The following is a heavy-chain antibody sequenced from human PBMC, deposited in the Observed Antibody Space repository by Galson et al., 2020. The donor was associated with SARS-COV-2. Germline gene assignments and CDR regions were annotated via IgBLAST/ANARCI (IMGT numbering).Heavy chain of an antibody. D-gene: IGHD3-3*01. CDR1: GFTFSNYA. CDR3: AKNAVPSTVRFGVDV. Sequence: GGSLRLSCAASGFTFSNYAISWVRQAPGKGLEWVSTISGSGGSTYYADSVKGRFSISRDNSKNTVYLQMNSLRAEDTAIYYCAKNAVPSTVRFGVDVWGKGTTVTVSS. V-gene: IGHV3-23*01. J-gene: IGHJ6*04. CDR2: ISGSGGST.